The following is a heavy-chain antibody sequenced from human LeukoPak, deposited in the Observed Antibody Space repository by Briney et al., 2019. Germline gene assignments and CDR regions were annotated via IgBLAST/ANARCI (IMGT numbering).Heavy chain of an antibody. CDR3: ARDVGIAAAGNWFDP. V-gene: IGHV4-39*07. CDR1: GGSISSSSYY. Sequence: SETLSLTCTVSGGSISSSSYYWGWIRQPPGKGLEWIGSIYYSGSTYYNPSLKSRVTISVDTSKNQFSLKLSSVTAADTAVYYCARDVGIAAAGNWFDPWGQGTLVTVSS. CDR2: IYYSGST. J-gene: IGHJ5*02. D-gene: IGHD6-13*01.